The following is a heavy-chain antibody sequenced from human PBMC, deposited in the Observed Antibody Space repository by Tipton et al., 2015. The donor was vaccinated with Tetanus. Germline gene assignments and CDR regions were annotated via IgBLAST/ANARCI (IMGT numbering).Heavy chain of an antibody. CDR3: VRGGMMYADY. CDR2: MKQDGSEI. V-gene: IGHV3-7*03. CDR1: GLSFSSYT. Sequence: SLRLSCVASGLSFSSYTMSWVRQAPGKGLEWVATMKQDGSEIKYVDSVTGRFTISRDNAKNSLYLQLNSLRAEDTAAYYCVRGGMMYADYWGQGTLVTVSS. J-gene: IGHJ4*02. D-gene: IGHD2-8*01.